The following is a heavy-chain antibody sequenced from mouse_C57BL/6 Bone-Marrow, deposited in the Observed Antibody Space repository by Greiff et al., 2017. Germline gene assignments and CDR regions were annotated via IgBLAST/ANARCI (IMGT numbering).Heavy chain of an antibody. J-gene: IGHJ1*03. CDR1: GYTFTSYG. CDR3: AREYYGSSYGWYFDV. D-gene: IGHD1-1*01. V-gene: IGHV1-81*01. CDR2: IYPRSGNT. Sequence: QVQLQQSGAELARPGASVKLSCKASGYTFTSYGISWVKQRTGQGLEWIGEIYPRSGNTYYNEKFKGKATLTADKSSSTAYMELRSLTSEDSAVYCCAREYYGSSYGWYFDVWGTGTTVTVSS.